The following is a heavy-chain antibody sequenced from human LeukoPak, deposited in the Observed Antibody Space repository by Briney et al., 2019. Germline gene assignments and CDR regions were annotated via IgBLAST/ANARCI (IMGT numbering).Heavy chain of an antibody. J-gene: IGHJ3*02. D-gene: IGHD3-22*01. V-gene: IGHV4-4*07. CDR1: GGSISSYY. CDR3: ARDPVDYYDSSGYYFTRIFDI. Sequence: SETLSLTCTVSGGSISSYYWSWIRQPAGKGLEWIGRIYTSGSTNYNPSLKSRVTMSVDTSKNQFSLKLSSVTAADTAVYYCARDPVDYYDSSGYYFTRIFDIWGQGTMVTVSS. CDR2: IYTSGST.